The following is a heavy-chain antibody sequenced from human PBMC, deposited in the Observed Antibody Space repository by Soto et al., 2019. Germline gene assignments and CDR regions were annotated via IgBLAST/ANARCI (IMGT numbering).Heavy chain of an antibody. J-gene: IGHJ4*02. CDR1: GFTFSSYG. CDR2: ISYDGSNK. V-gene: IGHV3-30*18. CDR3: AKVHDYGDNSIDY. D-gene: IGHD4-17*01. Sequence: GGSLRLSCAASGFTFSSYGMHWVRQAPGKGLEWVAVISYDGSNKYYADSVKGRFTISRDNSKNTLYLQMNSLRAEDTAVYYCAKVHDYGDNSIDYWGQGTLVTVSS.